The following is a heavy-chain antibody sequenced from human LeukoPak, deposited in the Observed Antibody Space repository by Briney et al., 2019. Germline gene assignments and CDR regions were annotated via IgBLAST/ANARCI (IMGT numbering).Heavy chain of an antibody. Sequence: SETLSLTCTVSGGSISSYYWSWIRQPPGKGLEWIGYIYYSGSTNYNPSLKSRVTISVDTSKNQFSLKLSSVTAADTAVYYCAKDPLRYCSSTSCYSDPWGQGTLVTVSS. CDR2: IYYSGST. CDR1: GGSISSYY. J-gene: IGHJ5*02. CDR3: AKDPLRYCSSTSCYSDP. D-gene: IGHD2-2*01. V-gene: IGHV4-59*01.